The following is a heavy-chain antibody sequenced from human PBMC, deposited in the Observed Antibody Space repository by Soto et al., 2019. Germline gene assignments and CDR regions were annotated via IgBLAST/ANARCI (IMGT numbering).Heavy chain of an antibody. V-gene: IGHV3-23*01. D-gene: IGHD6-6*01. CDR2: ISGSDDST. J-gene: IGHJ4*02. Sequence: EVQLLESGGGLVQPGASLRLSCAASGFTFSSYAMSWVRQAPGKGLEWVSVISGSDDSTYYADSVKGLFTITRDNSKNTLYLQMNGLRAEATAVYYCAKRSSSSTFDYWGQGTLVTVAS. CDR1: GFTFSSYA. CDR3: AKRSSSSTFDY.